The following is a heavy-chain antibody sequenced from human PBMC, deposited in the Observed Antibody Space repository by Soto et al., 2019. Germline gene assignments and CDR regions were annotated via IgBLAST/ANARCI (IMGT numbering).Heavy chain of an antibody. CDR1: GFSFSNVW. V-gene: IGHV3-7*01. J-gene: IGHJ4*02. Sequence: EVLLVESGGGLVQPGGSLRLSCAASGFSFSNVWMTWVRQAPGKGLECLACINPDGSEKYYVDSVKGRFTVSRDNARNSLYVQMNSLRADDTAVYYCTRDLNGEAHWGQGTLVTVSS. CDR3: TRDLNGEAH. D-gene: IGHD3-10*01. CDR2: INPDGSEK.